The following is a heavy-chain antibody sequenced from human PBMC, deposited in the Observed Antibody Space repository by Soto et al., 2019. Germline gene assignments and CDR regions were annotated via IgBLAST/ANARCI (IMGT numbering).Heavy chain of an antibody. CDR1: GFTFSSYA. CDR2: ISVSGGST. CDR3: AKVRGIVLGQAIFDY. V-gene: IGHV3-23*01. J-gene: IGHJ4*02. D-gene: IGHD2-2*01. Sequence: GGSLRLSCAASGFTFSSYAMSLVRQSPGKGLEWVSAISVSGGSTYYADSVKGRFTISRDNSKNTLYLQMNSLRAEDTDVYYCAKVRGIVLGQAIFDYWGQGTLVTVSS.